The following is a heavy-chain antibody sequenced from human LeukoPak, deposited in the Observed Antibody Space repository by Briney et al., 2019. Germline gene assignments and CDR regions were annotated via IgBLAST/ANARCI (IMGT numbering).Heavy chain of an antibody. V-gene: IGHV1-18*04. CDR2: ISAYNGNT. D-gene: IGHD3-10*01. CDR3: ARTRKDMVRGIGWFDP. CDR1: GYTFTSYG. Sequence: VASVKVSCKASGYTFTSYGISWVRQAPGQGLEWMGWISAYNGNTNYAQKLQGRVTMTTDTSTSTAYMELRSLRSDDTAVYYCARTRKDMVRGIGWFDPWGQGTLVTVSS. J-gene: IGHJ5*02.